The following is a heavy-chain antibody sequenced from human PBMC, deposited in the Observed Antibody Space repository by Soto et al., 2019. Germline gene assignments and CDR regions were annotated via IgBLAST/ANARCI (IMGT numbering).Heavy chain of an antibody. Sequence: QIQLVESGGGVVQPGRSLRLSCAASGFSFSTYGMHWVRQTPGKGLEWVALISNEGRSTYYADSVKGRFTISRDNSRNTLYLQMNSLRTEDTAIYYCAQAGGKVSTPFDPWGQLTLVTVSS. CDR3: AQAGGKVSTPFDP. D-gene: IGHD2-8*01. J-gene: IGHJ5*02. CDR2: ISNEGRST. V-gene: IGHV3-30*18. CDR1: GFSFSTYG.